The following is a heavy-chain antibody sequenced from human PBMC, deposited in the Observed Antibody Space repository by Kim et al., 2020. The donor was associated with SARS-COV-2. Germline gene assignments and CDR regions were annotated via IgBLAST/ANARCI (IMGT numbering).Heavy chain of an antibody. Sequence: GGSLRLSCTASGFTFGDYAMSWVRQAPGKGLEWVGFIRSKAYGGTTEYAASVKGRFTISRDDSKSIAYLQMNSLKTEDTAVYYCTRENVWVLTGYYIPGYFDYWGQGTLVTVSS. D-gene: IGHD3-9*01. J-gene: IGHJ4*02. CDR1: GFTFGDYA. V-gene: IGHV3-49*04. CDR2: IRSKAYGGTT. CDR3: TRENVWVLTGYYIPGYFDY.